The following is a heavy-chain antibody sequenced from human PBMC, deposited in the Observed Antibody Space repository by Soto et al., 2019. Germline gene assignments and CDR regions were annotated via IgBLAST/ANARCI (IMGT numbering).Heavy chain of an antibody. V-gene: IGHV4-34*01. Sequence: QVQLQQWGAGLLKPSETLSLTCAVYGGSFSEYYWSWIRQPPGKGLEWIGEINHSGSTNYNPSLKSRVTISVDTSKNQFSLKLSSVTAADTAVYYCARGSPTTPVTTFDYWGQGTLVTVSS. J-gene: IGHJ4*02. CDR3: ARGSPTTPVTTFDY. CDR1: GGSFSEYY. D-gene: IGHD1-1*01. CDR2: INHSGST.